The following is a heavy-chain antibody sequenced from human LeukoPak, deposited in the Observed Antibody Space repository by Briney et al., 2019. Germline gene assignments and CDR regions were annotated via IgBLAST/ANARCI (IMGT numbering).Heavy chain of an antibody. CDR1: GFTFSSYA. Sequence: GGSLRLSCAASGFTFSSYAMHWVRQAPGKGLEWVAVISYDGSNKYYADSVKGRFTISRDNSKNTLYLQMNSLRAEDTAVYYCARALDMITFGGVTSYWGQGTLVTVSS. CDR2: ISYDGSNK. D-gene: IGHD3-16*01. J-gene: IGHJ4*02. V-gene: IGHV3-30*04. CDR3: ARALDMITFGGVTSY.